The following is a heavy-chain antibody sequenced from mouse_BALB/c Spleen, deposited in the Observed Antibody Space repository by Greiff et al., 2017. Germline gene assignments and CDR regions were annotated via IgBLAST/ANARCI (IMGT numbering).Heavy chain of an antibody. CDR3: TRDQDGYYDY. CDR1: GFTFSSYT. J-gene: IGHJ2*01. D-gene: IGHD2-3*01. V-gene: IGHV5-6-4*01. Sequence: EVMLVESGGGLVKPGGSLKLSCAASGFTFSSYTMSWVRQTPEKRLEWVATISSGGSYTYYPDSVKGRFTISRDNAKNTLYLQMSSLKSEDTAMYYCTRDQDGYYDYWGQGTTLTVSS. CDR2: ISSGGSYT.